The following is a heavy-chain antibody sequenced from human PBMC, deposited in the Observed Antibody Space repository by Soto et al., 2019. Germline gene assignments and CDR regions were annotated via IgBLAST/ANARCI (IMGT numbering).Heavy chain of an antibody. J-gene: IGHJ3*02. Sequence: EVQLVESGGGLVKPGGSLRLSCAASGFTFSSYSMNWVRQAPGKGLEWVSSISSSSSYIYYADSVKGRFTISRDNAKNSLDLQMNSLRAEDTAVYYCARERGYGDYEDAFDIWGQGTMVTVSS. CDR3: ARERGYGDYEDAFDI. CDR1: GFTFSSYS. CDR2: ISSSSSYI. D-gene: IGHD4-17*01. V-gene: IGHV3-21*01.